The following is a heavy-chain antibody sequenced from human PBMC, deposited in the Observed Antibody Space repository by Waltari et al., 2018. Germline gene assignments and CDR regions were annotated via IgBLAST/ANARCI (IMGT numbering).Heavy chain of an antibody. CDR1: GGSFRDYL. CDR3: ARTFCSRTRCPGTDV. Sequence: QVQLQQWDAGLLKPSETLSLNCAVYGGSFRDYLWTWIRQPPGKGLQWIGEIYHSGRTTYNPSLESRVTISLDMSKNQFSLKLNSVTAADTAMYYCARTFCSRTRCPGTDVWGQGTTVTVSS. D-gene: IGHD2-2*01. CDR2: IYHSGRT. V-gene: IGHV4-34*01. J-gene: IGHJ6*02.